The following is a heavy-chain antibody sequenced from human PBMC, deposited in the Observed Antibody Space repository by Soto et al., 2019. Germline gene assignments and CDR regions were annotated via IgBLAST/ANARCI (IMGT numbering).Heavy chain of an antibody. CDR3: AKGGCSGVSCGWFDP. CDR1: GFTFSDYA. CDR2: ISGSGGDT. D-gene: IGHD2-15*01. V-gene: IGHV3-23*01. Sequence: EVQLLESGGGLVQPGGSLRLFCAASGFTFSDYAMNWVRQAPGKGLEWVSGISGSGGDTYYADSVNGRFTISRDNSKNTLYLQMSSLRAEDTAVYLCAKGGCSGVSCGWFDPWGQGTLVTVSS. J-gene: IGHJ5*02.